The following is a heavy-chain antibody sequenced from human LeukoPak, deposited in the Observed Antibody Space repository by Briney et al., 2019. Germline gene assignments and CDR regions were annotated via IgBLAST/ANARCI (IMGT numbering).Heavy chain of an antibody. CDR2: IGSDGSI. CDR3: AREGRGVMTAFDY. V-gene: IGHV3-53*01. J-gene: IGHJ4*02. D-gene: IGHD3-10*01. Sequence: GGSLRLSCAASGFTFSSSGMTWVRQAPGKGLQWVSTIGSDGSIFYADSVKGRFTISRDNSKNTLYLQMNSLRAEDTAVYYCAREGRGVMTAFDYWGQGTLVTVSS. CDR1: GFTFSSSG.